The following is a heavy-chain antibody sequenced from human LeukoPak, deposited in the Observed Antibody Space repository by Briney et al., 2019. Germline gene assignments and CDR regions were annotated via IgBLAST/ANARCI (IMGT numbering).Heavy chain of an antibody. D-gene: IGHD2-2*01. CDR3: ARDGSSCSSTSCWEGYYYYVDV. CDR1: GGTFSSYA. J-gene: IGHJ6*03. CDR2: IIPIFGTA. Sequence: GASVKVSCKASGGTFSSYAISWVRQAPGQGLEWMGGIIPIFGTANYAQKFQGRVTITADESTSTAYMELSSLRSEDTAVYYCARDGSSCSSTSCWEGYYYYVDVWGKGTTVTVSS. V-gene: IGHV1-69*13.